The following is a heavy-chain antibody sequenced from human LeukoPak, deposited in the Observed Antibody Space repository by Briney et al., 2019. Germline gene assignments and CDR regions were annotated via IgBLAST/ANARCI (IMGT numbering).Heavy chain of an antibody. J-gene: IGHJ5*02. Sequence: PGGSLRLSCAASGFSLSAYWMTWVRQAPGAGLEVVANINPVGTATYYADHVKGRFTISRNNSKNTLYQQMNSLRAEDTAVYYCAKDLGSGPNTITDNWFDPWGQGTLVTVSS. CDR1: GFSLSAYW. CDR2: INPVGTAT. V-gene: IGHV3-7*01. D-gene: IGHD5-24*01. CDR3: AKDLGSGPNTITDNWFDP.